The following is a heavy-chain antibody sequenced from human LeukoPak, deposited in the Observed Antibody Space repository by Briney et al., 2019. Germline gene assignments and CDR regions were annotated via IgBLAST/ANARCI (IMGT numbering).Heavy chain of an antibody. Sequence: GGSLRLSCVGSGFTLSSYAMSWVRQAPGKGLEWVSAISGSGTRTYYADSVKGRFTISRDNSKNTLYLQMNSLRAEDTAVYYCAKDFWSGYTSDYWGQGTLVTVSS. J-gene: IGHJ4*02. CDR3: AKDFWSGYTSDY. D-gene: IGHD3-3*01. CDR1: GFTLSSYA. V-gene: IGHV3-23*01. CDR2: ISGSGTRT.